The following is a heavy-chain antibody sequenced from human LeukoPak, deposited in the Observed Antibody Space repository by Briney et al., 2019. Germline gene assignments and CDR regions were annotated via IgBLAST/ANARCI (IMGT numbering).Heavy chain of an antibody. CDR3: ARGGLQRWLQFYFDY. CDR1: GLTFRNYW. CDR2: ISEDGRNK. D-gene: IGHD5-24*01. V-gene: IGHV3-7*04. J-gene: IGHJ4*02. Sequence: GGSLRLSCAASGLTFRNYWMSWVCQAPGKGLEWAAHISEDGRNKYYVDSVKGRFTISRDNAKNSLYLQMNSLRVEDTAVYYCARGGLQRWLQFYFDYWGQGTLVTVSS.